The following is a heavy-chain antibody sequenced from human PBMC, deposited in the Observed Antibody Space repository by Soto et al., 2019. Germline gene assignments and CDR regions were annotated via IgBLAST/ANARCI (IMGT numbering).Heavy chain of an antibody. J-gene: IGHJ3*02. V-gene: IGHV4-34*01. Sequence: PSETLSLTCVASGGSFSTYHYNWIRQSPGKGLEWIGEINHSGNNNYSPSLKSRVTMSLDTSKNQFSLKLTSVTAADTAVYYCARGGSNDWQVAFDIWGQGTMVTVSS. CDR3: ARGGSNDWQVAFDI. CDR1: GGSFSTYH. D-gene: IGHD3-9*01. CDR2: INHSGNN.